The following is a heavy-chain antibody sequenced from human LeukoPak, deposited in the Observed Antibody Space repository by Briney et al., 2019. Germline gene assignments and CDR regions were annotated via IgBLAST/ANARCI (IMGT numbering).Heavy chain of an antibody. J-gene: IGHJ4*02. CDR3: AKDTSLTY. Sequence: GGSLRLSCAASGFTFSSYSMNWVRQAPGKGLEWVSSISSSSSYIYYADSVKGRFTISRDNSKNTLYLQMNSLRAEDTAVYYCAKDTSLTYWGQGTLVTVSS. V-gene: IGHV3-21*04. CDR2: ISSSSSYI. CDR1: GFTFSSYS.